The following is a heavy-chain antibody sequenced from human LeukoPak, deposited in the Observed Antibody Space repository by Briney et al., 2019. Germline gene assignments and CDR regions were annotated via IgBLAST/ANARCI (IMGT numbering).Heavy chain of an antibody. Sequence: PGGSLRLSCAASGFTVSSNYMSWVRQAPGKGLEWVSAISGSGGSTYYADSVKGRFTISRDNSKNTLYLQMNSLRAEDTAVYYCAKSGLRSYFDYWGQGTLVTVSS. CDR3: AKSGLRSYFDY. D-gene: IGHD3-10*01. V-gene: IGHV3-23*01. J-gene: IGHJ4*02. CDR1: GFTVSSNY. CDR2: ISGSGGST.